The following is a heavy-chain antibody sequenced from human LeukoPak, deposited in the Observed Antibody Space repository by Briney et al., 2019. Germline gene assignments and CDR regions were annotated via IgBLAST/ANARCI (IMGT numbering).Heavy chain of an antibody. J-gene: IGHJ4*02. CDR2: INHSGGT. V-gene: IGHV4-34*01. CDR1: GGSFSGYY. D-gene: IGHD3-9*01. Sequence: PSDTLSLTCAVYGGSFSGYYWSWIRQPPGKGLEWIGEINHSGGTNYNPSLKSRVTISGDTSKKQFSLKLSSVTAADTAVYYCARVPQTEYDILTGLSFWGQGTLVTVSS. CDR3: ARVPQTEYDILTGLSF.